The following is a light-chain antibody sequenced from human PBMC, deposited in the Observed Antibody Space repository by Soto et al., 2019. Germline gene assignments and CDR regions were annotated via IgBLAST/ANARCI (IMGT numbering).Light chain of an antibody. V-gene: IGKV1-5*01. CDR2: DAS. Sequence: DIQMTQSPSTLSESVGDRVTITCRASQTISSWLAWYQQKPGKAPELLIYDASTLHSGVPSRFSGSESGTEFTLTINSLQPDDFATYYCQQYNSYPYAFGQGTKLEIK. J-gene: IGKJ2*01. CDR1: QTISSW. CDR3: QQYNSYPYA.